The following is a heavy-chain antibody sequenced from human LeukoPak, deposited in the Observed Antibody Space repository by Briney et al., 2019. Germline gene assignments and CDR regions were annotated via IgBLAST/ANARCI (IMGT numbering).Heavy chain of an antibody. J-gene: IGHJ4*02. CDR2: MYYSGST. V-gene: IGHV4-59*01. Sequence: SETLSLTCSVSGGSISRYYWNWIRQPPGKGLEWIGYMYYSGSTNYNPSLKSRVTISIDTSKNQFSLKLSSVTAADTAVYYCARGFSSWLYYFDYWGQGTLDTVSS. CDR1: GGSISRYY. D-gene: IGHD6-13*01. CDR3: ARGFSSWLYYFDY.